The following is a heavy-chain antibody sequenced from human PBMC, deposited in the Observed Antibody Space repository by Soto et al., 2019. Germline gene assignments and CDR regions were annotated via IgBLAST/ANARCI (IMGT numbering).Heavy chain of an antibody. CDR2: AYHSGST. J-gene: IGHJ4*02. V-gene: IGHV4-4*02. CDR3: ARAKLCNTLICPHSFDT. D-gene: IGHD2-15*01. CDR1: GGSISTNNW. Sequence: QVQLQESGPGLVNASGTLSLTCGVSGGSISTNNWWSWVRKPPGQGLEGIAEAYHSGSTNYNPSPTSRRIISSDKSKNQFPLSFTSVTAADSAVYYCARAKLCNTLICPHSFDTWGQGTLVTVSS.